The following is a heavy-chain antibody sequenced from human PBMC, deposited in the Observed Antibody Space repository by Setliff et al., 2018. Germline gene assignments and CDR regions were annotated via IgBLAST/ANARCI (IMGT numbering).Heavy chain of an antibody. CDR3: AREVQGFDP. CDR1: GGSISSHY. J-gene: IGHJ5*02. CDR2: IDYTGTT. Sequence: SETLSLTCTVSGGSISSHYWNWIRQPPGKGLEWIGSIDYTGTTIYNPSLKSRVTISTDTSKNQFSLKLNSVTAADTAVYYCAREVQGFDPWGQGTLVTV. V-gene: IGHV4-59*11.